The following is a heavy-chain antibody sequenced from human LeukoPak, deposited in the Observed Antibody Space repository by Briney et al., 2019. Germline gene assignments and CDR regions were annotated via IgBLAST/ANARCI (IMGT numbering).Heavy chain of an antibody. CDR1: GLSFSNYW. J-gene: IGHJ3*02. CDR3: ARDPSYYDILTGYYIPRDAFDI. Sequence: GGSLRLSCAASGLSFSNYWMSWVRQAPGKGLEWVANIKQDGSEKSYVDSVRGRFTISRDNAKNSLYLQMNSLRAEDTAVYYCARDPSYYDILTGYYIPRDAFDIWGQGTMVTVSS. D-gene: IGHD3-9*01. CDR2: IKQDGSEK. V-gene: IGHV3-7*01.